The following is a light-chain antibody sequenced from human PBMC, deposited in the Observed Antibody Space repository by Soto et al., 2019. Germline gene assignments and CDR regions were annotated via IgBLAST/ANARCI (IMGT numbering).Light chain of an antibody. Sequence: EIVLTQSPGTLSFSPGERGTPSLRARPSVGGSYLAWYQQKPGQAPRLLIYGASDRATGIPDRFSGSGSGTDFTLTISRLEPEDFAVYFCQQYGTSLTWTFGQGTKVDIK. CDR1: PSVGGSY. V-gene: IGKV3-20*01. CDR2: GAS. CDR3: QQYGTSLTWT. J-gene: IGKJ1*01.